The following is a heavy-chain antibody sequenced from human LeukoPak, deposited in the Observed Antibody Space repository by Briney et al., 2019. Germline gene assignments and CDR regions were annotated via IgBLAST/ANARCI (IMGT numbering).Heavy chain of an antibody. J-gene: IGHJ6*02. CDR3: ARGSWIGDGSGSYYMGDYYYGMDV. D-gene: IGHD3-10*01. Sequence: INPKSGNAGYAQKFQGRVTMTRNTSINTAYMELSSLRSEDTAVYYCARGSWIGDGSGSYYMGDYYYGMDVWGQGTTVTVSS. V-gene: IGHV1-8*01. CDR2: INPKSGNA.